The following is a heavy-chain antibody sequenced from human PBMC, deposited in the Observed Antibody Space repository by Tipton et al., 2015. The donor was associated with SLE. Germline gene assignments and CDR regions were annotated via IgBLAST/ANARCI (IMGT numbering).Heavy chain of an antibody. CDR3: TRNKEVVASLGYLDY. Sequence: TLSLTCTVSGGSISSSSYYWGWIRQPPGKGLEWIGYIYHSGSTYYYPSLNSRVSISLDLSKNRFSLELRSVTAADTAVYYCTRNKEVVASLGYLDYWGQGTLVTFSS. CDR1: GGSISSSSYY. J-gene: IGHJ4*02. D-gene: IGHD2-15*01. CDR2: IYHSGST. V-gene: IGHV4-30-2*01.